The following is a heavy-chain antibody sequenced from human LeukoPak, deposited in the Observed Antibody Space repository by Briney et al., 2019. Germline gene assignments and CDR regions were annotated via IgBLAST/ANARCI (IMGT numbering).Heavy chain of an antibody. Sequence: GGSLRLSCAASGFTFNSNGMSWVRQAPGKGLEWVSVISASGGSTYYADSVKGRFTISRDNSKNTLYLQMNSLRAEDTAVYYCARNRSPFDYWGQGTLVTVSS. CDR1: GFTFNSNG. J-gene: IGHJ4*02. CDR3: ARNRSPFDY. D-gene: IGHD2/OR15-2a*01. CDR2: ISASGGST. V-gene: IGHV3-23*01.